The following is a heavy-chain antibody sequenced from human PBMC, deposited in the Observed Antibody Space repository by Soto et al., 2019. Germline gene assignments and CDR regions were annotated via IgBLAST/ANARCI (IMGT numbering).Heavy chain of an antibody. D-gene: IGHD3-22*01. Sequence: XGSLRLSCAASGFTFSSYSMHWVRQAPGKGLGWVAVISYDGSNKYYADSVKGRFTISRDNSKNTLYLQMNSLRAEDTAVYYCAKEWSPYYYDSSGYSLKWFDPWGQGTLVTVSS. J-gene: IGHJ5*02. CDR2: ISYDGSNK. CDR3: AKEWSPYYYDSSGYSLKWFDP. V-gene: IGHV3-30*18. CDR1: GFTFSSYS.